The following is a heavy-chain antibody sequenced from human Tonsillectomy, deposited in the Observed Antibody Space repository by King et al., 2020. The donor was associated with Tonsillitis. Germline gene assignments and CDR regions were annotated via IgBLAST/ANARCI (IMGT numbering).Heavy chain of an antibody. J-gene: IGHJ4*02. CDR2: IYYSGST. V-gene: IGHV4-39*01. Sequence: LQLQESGPGLVKPSETLSLTCTVSGGSISSNSYYWGWIRQPPGKGLEWIGSIYYSGSTDYNPSLKSRVTISGDTSKKQFSLNLTSVTAADTAVYYCVRQGGGKSSSWFRYWGQGTLVTVSS. CDR3: VRQGGGKSSSWFRY. D-gene: IGHD6-13*01. CDR1: GGSISSNSYY.